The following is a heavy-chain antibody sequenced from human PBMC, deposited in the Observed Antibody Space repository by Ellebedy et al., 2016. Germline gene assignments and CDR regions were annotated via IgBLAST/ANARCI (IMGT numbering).Heavy chain of an antibody. Sequence: ASVKVSCKASGYTFTSYGISWVRQAPGQGLQWMGKINPSGGSTSYAQNFQGRVTMTRDTSTSTVYMQLSSLTSEDTAIYYCAKSRSAGSASSDYWGQGTLVTVSS. J-gene: IGHJ4*02. CDR2: INPSGGST. V-gene: IGHV1-46*01. D-gene: IGHD3-10*01. CDR1: GYTFTSYG. CDR3: AKSRSAGSASSDY.